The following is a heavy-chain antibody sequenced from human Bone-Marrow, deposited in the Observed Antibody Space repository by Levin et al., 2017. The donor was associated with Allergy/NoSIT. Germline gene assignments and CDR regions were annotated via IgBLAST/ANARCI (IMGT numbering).Heavy chain of an antibody. CDR3: AKDLSPRIAVTGNIEY. D-gene: IGHD6-19*01. J-gene: IGHJ4*02. Sequence: GGSLRLSCAASGFTFNDYNMHWVRQAPQRGLEWVSLISWDASTTYYADSVRGRFTISRDNSKNALYLQMNSLTTEDTALYYCAKDLSPRIAVTGNIEYWGQGTLVTVSS. V-gene: IGHV3-43*01. CDR1: GFTFNDYN. CDR2: ISWDASTT.